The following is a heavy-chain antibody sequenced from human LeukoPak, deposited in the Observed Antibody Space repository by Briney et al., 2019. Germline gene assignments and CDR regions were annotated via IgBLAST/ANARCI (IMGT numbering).Heavy chain of an antibody. CDR1: GFIFSSYA. CDR3: ARVPYCGGDCYSGGSDY. CDR2: ISYDGSNK. Sequence: GGSLRLTCAASGFIFSSYAMHWVRQAPGKGLEWVAVISYDGSNKYADSVKGRFTISRDNSKNSLYLQMNSLRAEDTAVYYCARVPYCGGDCYSGGSDYWGQGTLVTVSS. J-gene: IGHJ4*02. V-gene: IGHV3-30*04. D-gene: IGHD2-21*02.